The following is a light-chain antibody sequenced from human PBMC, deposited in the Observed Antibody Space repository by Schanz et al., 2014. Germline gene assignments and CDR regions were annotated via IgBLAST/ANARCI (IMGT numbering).Light chain of an antibody. Sequence: EIVMTQSPATLSLSPGERATLSCGASQTVNNNYLAWFQQKPGLAPRPLIYVVSSRAAGIPDRFRGGGSGTVFTLAISRIEPEGFTVYYGRQHGTLPVTFGQGTKVEIK. CDR3: RQHGTLPVT. J-gene: IGKJ1*01. CDR1: QTVNNNY. V-gene: IGKV3D-20*01. CDR2: VVS.